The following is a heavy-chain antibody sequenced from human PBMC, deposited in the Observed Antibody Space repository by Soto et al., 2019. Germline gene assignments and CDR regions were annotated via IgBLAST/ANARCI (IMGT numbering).Heavy chain of an antibody. CDR3: ARDSSSSRGGQYYFDY. CDR2: IYYSGST. Sequence: SETLSLTCTDSGGSISSYYWSWIRQPPGKGLEWIGYIYYSGSTNYNPSLKSRVTISVDTSKNQFSLKLSSVTAADTAVYYCARDSSSSRGGQYYFDYWGQGTLVTVSS. V-gene: IGHV4-59*01. J-gene: IGHJ4*02. CDR1: GGSISSYY. D-gene: IGHD6-6*01.